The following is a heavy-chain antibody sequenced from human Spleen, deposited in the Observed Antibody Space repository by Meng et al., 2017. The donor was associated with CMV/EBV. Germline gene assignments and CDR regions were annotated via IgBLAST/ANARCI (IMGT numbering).Heavy chain of an antibody. CDR1: GFTFSSYS. D-gene: IGHD3-3*01. Sequence: GESLKISCAASGFTFSSYSMNWVRQAPGKGLEWVSSISSSSSYIYYADSVKGRFTISRDNAKNTLYLQMNSLRAEDTAVYYCARDPIYYDFRSGYQNYYYGTDVWGQGTTVTVSS. J-gene: IGHJ6*02. CDR2: ISSSSSYI. CDR3: ARDPIYYDFRSGYQNYYYGTDV. V-gene: IGHV3-21*06.